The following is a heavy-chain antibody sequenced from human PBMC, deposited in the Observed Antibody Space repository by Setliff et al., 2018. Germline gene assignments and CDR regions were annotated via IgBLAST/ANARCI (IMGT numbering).Heavy chain of an antibody. V-gene: IGHV7-4-1*02. Sequence: GASVKVSCKASGYTFRSYGINWVRQAPGQGLEWMGWINTNTGNPTYAQGFTGRFVFSLDTSVSTAYLQISSLKPEDTAMYYCARASRFATIVWKGDYYMDVWGKGTTVTVSS. D-gene: IGHD3-16*02. CDR1: GYTFRSYG. CDR2: INTNTGNP. J-gene: IGHJ6*03. CDR3: ARASRFATIVWKGDYYMDV.